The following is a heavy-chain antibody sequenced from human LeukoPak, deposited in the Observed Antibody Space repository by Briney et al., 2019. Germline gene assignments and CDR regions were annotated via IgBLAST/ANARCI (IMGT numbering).Heavy chain of an antibody. Sequence: GASVKVSCTASGYTFTSYGISWVRQAPGQGRERMAWINPNTSVTNYAQKFQGRVTFTRDTSISTAYMELSRLRSDDTAIYYCASVDSGTAYLRYDYWGQGTLVTVSS. J-gene: IGHJ4*02. D-gene: IGHD3/OR15-3a*01. CDR2: INPNTSVT. CDR1: GYTFTSYG. CDR3: ASVDSGTAYLRYDY. V-gene: IGHV1-2*02.